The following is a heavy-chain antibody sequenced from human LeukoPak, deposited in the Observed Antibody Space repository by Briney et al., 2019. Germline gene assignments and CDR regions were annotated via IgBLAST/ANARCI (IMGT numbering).Heavy chain of an antibody. CDR3: TRNEWIRLGEPEFDY. Sequence: PGGSLRLSCTASGFTFGDYAMSWVRQTPGKGLEGVGFIRSKAYGGTTEYAASVKGRFTISRDDSKSIAYLQMNSLKTEDTAVYYCTRNEWIRLGEPEFDYWGQGTLVTVSS. V-gene: IGHV3-49*04. CDR1: GFTFGDYA. CDR2: IRSKAYGGTT. D-gene: IGHD5-12*01. J-gene: IGHJ4*02.